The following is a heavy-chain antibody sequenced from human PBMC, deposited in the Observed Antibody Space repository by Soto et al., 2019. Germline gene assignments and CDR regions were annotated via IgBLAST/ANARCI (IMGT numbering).Heavy chain of an antibody. J-gene: IGHJ4*02. Sequence: SETLSLTCAVSGGSISSGGYSWSWIRQPPGKGLEWIGYIYHSGSTYYNPSLKSRVTISVDRSKNQFSLKLSSVTAAGTAVYYCAAGGGLPRYYWGQGTLVTVSS. V-gene: IGHV4-30-2*01. CDR2: IYHSGST. CDR1: GGSISSGGYS. D-gene: IGHD5-12*01. CDR3: AAGGGLPRYY.